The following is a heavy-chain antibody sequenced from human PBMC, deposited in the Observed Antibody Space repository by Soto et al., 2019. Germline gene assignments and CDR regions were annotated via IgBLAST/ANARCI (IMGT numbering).Heavy chain of an antibody. CDR1: GFTFSNYY. V-gene: IGHV3-11*01. CDR3: ARDRRSSSWCEYFQH. Sequence: QVQLVESGGGLVKPGGSLRLYCAASGFTFSNYYMSWIRQAPGKGLEWVSYISGSGSTIYYADSVKGRFTISRDNAKNSLYLQMSILRAEDTAVYYCARDRRSSSWCEYFQHWGQGTLVTVSS. CDR2: ISGSGSTI. D-gene: IGHD6-13*01. J-gene: IGHJ1*01.